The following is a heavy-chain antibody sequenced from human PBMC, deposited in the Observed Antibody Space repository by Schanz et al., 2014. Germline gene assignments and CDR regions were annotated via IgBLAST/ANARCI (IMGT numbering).Heavy chain of an antibody. CDR1: GFTFSSYG. Sequence: EQMVESGGGVVQPGRSLRLSCAASGFTFSSYGMHWVRQAPGKGLEWVAVIWYDGSNKYYTDSVKGRFTVSRDNSKNTLYLQLNSLRAEDTAVYYCARDDKRYFDWLSTFDLWGQGTMVAVSS. V-gene: IGHV3-30*19. J-gene: IGHJ3*01. CDR2: IWYDGSNK. D-gene: IGHD3-9*01. CDR3: ARDDKRYFDWLSTFDL.